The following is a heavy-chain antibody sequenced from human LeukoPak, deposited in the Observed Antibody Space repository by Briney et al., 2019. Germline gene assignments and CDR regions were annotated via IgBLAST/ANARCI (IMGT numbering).Heavy chain of an antibody. CDR2: FHYSGST. D-gene: IGHD5-24*01. CDR3: ARSDGFA. J-gene: IGHJ3*01. Sequence: SQTLSLTCAVSGGSISSGDYYWSWIRQPPGKGLEWIGYFHYSGSTYFNPSLKSRITMSVDTSKNQFSLKLSSVTAADTAVYYCARSDGFAWGQGTMVTVSS. CDR1: GGSISSGDYY. V-gene: IGHV4-30-4*01.